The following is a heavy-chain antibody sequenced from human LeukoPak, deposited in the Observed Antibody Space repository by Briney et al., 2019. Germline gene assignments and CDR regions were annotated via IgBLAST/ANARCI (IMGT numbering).Heavy chain of an antibody. CDR1: GYTFTSYG. CDR3: ARSRYDYVWGSYRPGYFDY. J-gene: IGHJ4*02. V-gene: IGHV1-18*01. D-gene: IGHD3-16*02. CDR2: ISAYNGNT. Sequence: ASVKVSCKASGYTFTSYGISWVRQAPGQGLEWMGRISAYNGNTNYAQKLQGRVTMTTDTSTSTAYMELRSLRSDDTAVYYCARSRYDYVWGSYRPGYFDYWGQGTLVTVSS.